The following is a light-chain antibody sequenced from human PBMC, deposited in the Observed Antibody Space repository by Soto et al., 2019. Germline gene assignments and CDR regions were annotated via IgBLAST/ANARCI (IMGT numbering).Light chain of an antibody. J-gene: IGLJ2*01. V-gene: IGLV2-14*01. CDR1: TSDVGGYDY. CDR2: EVS. CDR3: SSYRATSPLVV. Sequence: QSVLTQPASVSGSPEQSITVSCTGTTSDVGGYDYVSWFQHHPGKAPKLMIYEVSRRPSGVSNRFSGSKSGNTASLTISGLQAEDEGEYYCSSYRATSPLVVFGGGTKLTVL.